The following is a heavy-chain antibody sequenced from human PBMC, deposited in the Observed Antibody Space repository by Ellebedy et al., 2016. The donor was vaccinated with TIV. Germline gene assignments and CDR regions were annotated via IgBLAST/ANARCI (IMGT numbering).Heavy chain of an antibody. V-gene: IGHV3-33*08. CDR2: IWYDGSNK. CDR1: GFTITNYG. J-gene: IGHJ4*02. D-gene: IGHD3-3*01. Sequence: PGGSLRLSCAVSGFTITNYGMHWVRQAPGKGLEWVAVIWYDGSNKYYADSVKGRFTISRDNSKNTLYLQMNSLRAEDTAVYYCARDRGFLEAFDYWGQGTLVTVSS. CDR3: ARDRGFLEAFDY.